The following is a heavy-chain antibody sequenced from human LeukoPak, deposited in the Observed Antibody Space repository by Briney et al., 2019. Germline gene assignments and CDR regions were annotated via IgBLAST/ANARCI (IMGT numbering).Heavy chain of an antibody. Sequence: PGASVKVSCKVYGYTLTELSMHWVRQAPGKGLEWMGGFDPEDGETIYAQKFQGRVTMTEDTSTDTAYMELSSLRSEDTAVHYCATESSWELLQTQDAFDIWGQGTMVTVSS. CDR2: FDPEDGET. CDR1: GYTLTELS. J-gene: IGHJ3*02. V-gene: IGHV1-24*01. CDR3: ATESSWELLQTQDAFDI. D-gene: IGHD1-26*01.